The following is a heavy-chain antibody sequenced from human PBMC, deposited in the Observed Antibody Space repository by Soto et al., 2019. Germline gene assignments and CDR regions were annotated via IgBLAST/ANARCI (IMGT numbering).Heavy chain of an antibody. Sequence: GASVKVSCKASAYTFTHFSMHWVRQAPGHGLEWMGMINPSGGGTRYAQKFQGRVTVTRDTSTTTVYMELSSLRSEDTAVYYCAREDAANGGGFDMWGQGTMVTVSS. D-gene: IGHD2-15*01. J-gene: IGHJ3*02. V-gene: IGHV1-46*01. CDR2: INPSGGGT. CDR1: AYTFTHFS. CDR3: AREDAANGGGFDM.